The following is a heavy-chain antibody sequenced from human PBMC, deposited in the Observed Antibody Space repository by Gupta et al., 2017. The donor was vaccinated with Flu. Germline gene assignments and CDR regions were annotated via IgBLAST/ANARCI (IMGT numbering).Heavy chain of an antibody. CDR2: ISSSSSYI. V-gene: IGHV3-21*01. CDR3: ARAWEARGYFDY. J-gene: IGHJ4*02. Sequence: VASGYTFSSYSVNWVRQAPGKGLEWVSFISSSSSYIYYADSVKGRFTISRDNAKNSLYLQMNNLRAEDTAVYYCARAWEARGYFDYWGQGSLVTVSS. CDR1: GYTFSSYS. D-gene: IGHD1-26*01.